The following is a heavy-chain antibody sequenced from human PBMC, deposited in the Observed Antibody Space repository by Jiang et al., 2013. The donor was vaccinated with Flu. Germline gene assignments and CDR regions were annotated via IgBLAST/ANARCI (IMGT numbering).Heavy chain of an antibody. J-gene: IGHJ5*02. V-gene: IGHV4-39*07. CDR3: ARRPFWSGSNWFDP. Sequence: GPGLVKPSETLSLTCTVSGGSISSSNYYWGWIRQPPGKGLEWIGSIYYSGNTYYNPSLKSRVTISVDTSKNQFSLKLSSVAAADTAVYYCARRPFWSGSNWFDPWGQGILVTVSS. CDR1: GGSISSSNYY. CDR2: IYYSGNT. D-gene: IGHD3-3*01.